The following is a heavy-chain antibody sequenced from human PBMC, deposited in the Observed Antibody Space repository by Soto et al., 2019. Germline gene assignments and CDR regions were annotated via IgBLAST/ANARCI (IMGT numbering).Heavy chain of an antibody. D-gene: IGHD3-22*01. Sequence: RASVKVSCKASGYTFTSYYMHWVRQAPGQGLEWMGIINPSGGSTSYAQKFQGRVTMTRDTSTSTVYMELSSLRSEDTAVYYCARAGILAEDYYDSSGYYYGPFFDYWGQGTLVTVSS. CDR3: ARAGILAEDYYDSSGYYYGPFFDY. CDR2: INPSGGST. J-gene: IGHJ4*02. V-gene: IGHV1-46*01. CDR1: GYTFTSYY.